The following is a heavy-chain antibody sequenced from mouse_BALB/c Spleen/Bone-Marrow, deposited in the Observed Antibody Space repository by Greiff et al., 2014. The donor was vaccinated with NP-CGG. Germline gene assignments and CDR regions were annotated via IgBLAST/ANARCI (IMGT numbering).Heavy chain of an antibody. Sequence: VQLQQSGPSLVKPSQTLSLTCSVTGDSITSGYWNWIRKFPGNKLEYMGYITYSGYTYYNPSLKSRISSTRDTSKNQFYLQLNSVTTEDTATYYCARSPYDGYYVFAYWGQGTLVTVSA. D-gene: IGHD2-3*01. J-gene: IGHJ3*01. CDR2: ITYSGYT. V-gene: IGHV3-8*02. CDR1: GDSITSGY. CDR3: ARSPYDGYYVFAY.